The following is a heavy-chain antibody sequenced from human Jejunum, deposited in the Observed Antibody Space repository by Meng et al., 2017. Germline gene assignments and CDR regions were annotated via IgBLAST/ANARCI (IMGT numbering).Heavy chain of an antibody. CDR3: ARGPDFSGGDYVGDF. Sequence: GGSLRLSCAASGFTFSSHWMHWVRQAPGRGLVWVSRINSGGSSTSYADSVKGRFTISRDNAKNTLYLQMNSLRAEDTAVYYCARGPDFSGGDYVGDFWGRGTLVTVSS. CDR1: GFTFSSHW. D-gene: IGHD3-10*01. V-gene: IGHV3-74*01. J-gene: IGHJ4*02. CDR2: INSGGSST.